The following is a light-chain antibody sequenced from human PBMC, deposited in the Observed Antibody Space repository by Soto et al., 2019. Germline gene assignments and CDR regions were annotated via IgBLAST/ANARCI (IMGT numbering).Light chain of an antibody. CDR1: QSVLYSSNNKNY. Sequence: DIVMTQSPDSLAVSLGERATINCKSSQSVLYSSNNKNYLAWYQQKPGQPPKLIIYWAATRESGVPDRFSGSGSGTDFPLTISSLQAEDVAVYYCQQYYSTPITFGQGTRLEIK. J-gene: IGKJ5*01. CDR2: WAA. V-gene: IGKV4-1*01. CDR3: QQYYSTPIT.